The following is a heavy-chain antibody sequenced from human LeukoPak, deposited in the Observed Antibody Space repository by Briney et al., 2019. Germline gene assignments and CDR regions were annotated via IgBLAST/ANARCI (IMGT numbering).Heavy chain of an antibody. D-gene: IGHD3-9*01. CDR2: IKQDGSDE. CDR3: AREGSDILTFGWGESNYGMDV. V-gene: IGHV3-7*04. CDR1: GFTFSSYW. Sequence: GGSLTLSCAASGFTFSSYWMSWVRQAPGKGLEWVANIKQDGSDEYYVDSVKGRFTISRDNAKNSLYLKMNSLRAEDTGVYYCAREGSDILTFGWGESNYGMDVWGQGTTVTVSS. J-gene: IGHJ6*02.